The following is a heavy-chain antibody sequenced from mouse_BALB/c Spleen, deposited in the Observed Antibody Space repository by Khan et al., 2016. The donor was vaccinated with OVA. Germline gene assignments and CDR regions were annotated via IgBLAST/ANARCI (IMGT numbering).Heavy chain of an antibody. J-gene: IGHJ3*01. V-gene: IGHV5-6*01. CDR2: VSTGGGYT. CDR3: SRLAYYYDAKGFAY. Sequence: EVELVESGGDLVKPGGSLKLSCAASGFTFSTYGMSWVRQTPDKRLEWVATVSTGGGYTYYPDSVKGRFTISRDNAKNTLYLHMNGLMSEATAMFYCSRLAYYYDAKGFAYWGQGTLVTVSA. CDR1: GFTFSTYG. D-gene: IGHD1-1*01.